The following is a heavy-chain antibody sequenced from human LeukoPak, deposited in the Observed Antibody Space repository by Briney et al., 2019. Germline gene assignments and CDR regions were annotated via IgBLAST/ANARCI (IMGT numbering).Heavy chain of an antibody. CDR3: AKDHYGDTRPDSSY. CDR1: GFNFSATY. J-gene: IGHJ4*02. D-gene: IGHD4-17*01. Sequence: GGSLRLSCAASGFNFSATYTTWIRQAPGEGREWVSYISNRGIIINYADSVKGRFNISRDKSKNTLHLQMNSLRAEDTAVYYCAKDHYGDTRPDSSYWGQGTLVTVSS. CDR2: ISNRGIII. V-gene: IGHV3-11*01.